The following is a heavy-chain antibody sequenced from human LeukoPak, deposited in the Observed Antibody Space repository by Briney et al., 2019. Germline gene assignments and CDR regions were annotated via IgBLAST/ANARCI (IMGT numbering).Heavy chain of an antibody. J-gene: IGHJ4*02. CDR2: IKEDGSEK. CDR1: GFTFSSHW. V-gene: IGHV3-7*01. CDR3: ARERIFSY. Sequence: PGGSLRLSCAASGFTFSSHWMNWVRQAPGKGLEWVANIKEDGSEKYYVDSVKGRFTISRDNAKNSLYLQMNSLRAEDTAVYYCARERIFSYWGQGTLVTVSS.